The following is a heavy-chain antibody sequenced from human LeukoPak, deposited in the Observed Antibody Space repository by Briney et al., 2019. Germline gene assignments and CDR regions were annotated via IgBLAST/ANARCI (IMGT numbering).Heavy chain of an antibody. CDR3: ARHVVGVGFDY. D-gene: IGHD3-22*01. CDR2: ITSSSSYI. CDR1: GFTFSSYW. V-gene: IGHV3-21*01. J-gene: IGHJ4*02. Sequence: GGSLRLSCAASGFTFSSYWMHWVRQAPGKGLEWVSSITSSSSYIYYADSVKGRFTISRDNAKKSLYLQMNSLRAEDTAVYYCARHVVGVGFDYWGQGTLVTVSS.